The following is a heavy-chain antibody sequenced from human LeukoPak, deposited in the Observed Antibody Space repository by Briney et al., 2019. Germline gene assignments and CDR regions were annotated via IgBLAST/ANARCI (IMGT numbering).Heavy chain of an antibody. CDR3: AREPVDTPMVTSFDY. J-gene: IGHJ4*02. CDR1: GYTFTDYY. D-gene: IGHD5-18*01. CDR2: INPNSGGT. Sequence: ASGKVSCKASGYTFTDYYMHWVRQPPAQGLEWMGWINPNSGGTNYAQKFQGRVTMTRGTSISTAYMELSRLTSDDTAVYYCAREPVDTPMVTSFDYWGQGTLVTVSS. V-gene: IGHV1-2*02.